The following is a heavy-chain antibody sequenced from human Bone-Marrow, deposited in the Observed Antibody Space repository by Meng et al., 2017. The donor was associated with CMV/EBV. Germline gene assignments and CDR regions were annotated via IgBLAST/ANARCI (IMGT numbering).Heavy chain of an antibody. CDR2: ISSSSSYI. V-gene: IGHV3-21*01. J-gene: IGHJ4*02. Sequence: GGSLRLSCAASGFTFSSYSMNWVRQAPGKGLEWVSSISSSSSYIYYADSVKGRFTISRDNAKNSLYLQMNSLRAEDTAVYYCARDIGSDDSGNYYRAFGYWGQGTLVTVSS. CDR1: GFTFSSYS. D-gene: IGHD3-10*01. CDR3: ARDIGSDDSGNYYRAFGY.